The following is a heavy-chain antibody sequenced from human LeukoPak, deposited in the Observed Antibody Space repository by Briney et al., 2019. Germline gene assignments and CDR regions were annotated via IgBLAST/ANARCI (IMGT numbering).Heavy chain of an antibody. Sequence: GGSLRLSCAASGFTVSSNYMSWVRQAPGKGLEWVSVIYSGGSTYYADSVKGRFTISRDNSKNTLYLQMNSLRAEDTAVYYCASDVYGSGSLGDWGQGTLVTVSS. CDR3: ASDVYGSGSLGD. CDR2: IYSGGST. J-gene: IGHJ4*02. D-gene: IGHD3-10*01. CDR1: GFTVSSNY. V-gene: IGHV3-66*01.